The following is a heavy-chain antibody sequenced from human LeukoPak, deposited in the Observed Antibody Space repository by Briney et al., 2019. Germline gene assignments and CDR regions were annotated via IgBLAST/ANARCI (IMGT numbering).Heavy chain of an antibody. Sequence: ASVKVSCKVSGYTLTELSMHWVRQAPGKGLEWMGGFDPEDGETIYAQKFQGRVTMTEDTSTDTAYMELSSLRSADTAVYYCASQAPHCSSTSCYTRGNWFDPWGQGTLVTVSS. J-gene: IGHJ5*02. V-gene: IGHV1-24*01. CDR3: ASQAPHCSSTSCYTRGNWFDP. CDR1: GYTLTELS. CDR2: FDPEDGET. D-gene: IGHD2-2*02.